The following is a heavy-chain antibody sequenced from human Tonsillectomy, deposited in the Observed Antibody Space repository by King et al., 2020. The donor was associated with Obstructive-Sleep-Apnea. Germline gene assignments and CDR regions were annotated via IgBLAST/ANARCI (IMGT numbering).Heavy chain of an antibody. CDR2: LTFDGSNE. D-gene: IGHD5-12*01. CDR3: ARGSRIDIAFPYALDV. V-gene: IGHV3-30-3*01. CDR1: AFNFSNYA. Sequence: QLVQSGGGVVQPGRSLRLSSAASAFNFSNYAMPWVRQAPGKGLEWVALLTFDGSNESYADSVKDRFTIDRDNSKQTLHLQMNSLRTDDTAVYYCARGSRIDIAFPYALDVWGQGTTVTVSS. J-gene: IGHJ6*02.